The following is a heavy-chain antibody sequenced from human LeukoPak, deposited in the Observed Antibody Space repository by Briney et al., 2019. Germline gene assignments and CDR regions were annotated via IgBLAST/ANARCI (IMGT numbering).Heavy chain of an antibody. D-gene: IGHD6-19*01. Sequence: GSLRLSCAASGFTFSSYAMSRVRQAPGKGLEWVAAISGSGGSTYYADSVKGRFTISRDNAKNSLYLQMNSLRVEDTAFYYCAKDNRRHYTSGPNPDSLHWGQGALVTVSS. J-gene: IGHJ4*02. CDR2: ISGSGGST. CDR3: AKDNRRHYTSGPNPDSLH. CDR1: GFTFSSYA. V-gene: IGHV3-23*01.